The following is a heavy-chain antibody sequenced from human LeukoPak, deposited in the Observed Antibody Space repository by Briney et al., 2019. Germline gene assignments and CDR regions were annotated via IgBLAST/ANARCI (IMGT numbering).Heavy chain of an antibody. D-gene: IGHD3-22*01. CDR1: GFTFSDYY. J-gene: IGHJ4*02. V-gene: IGHV3-11*01. CDR2: ISSSGSTI. CDR3: ASAHYYDSSGYSFDY. Sequence: GGSLRLSCAASGFTFSDYYMSWIRQAPGKGLEWVSYISSSGSTIYYADSVKGRFTISRDNAKNSLYLQMNSLRAEDTAVYYCASAHYYDSSGYSFDYWGQGTLVIVSS.